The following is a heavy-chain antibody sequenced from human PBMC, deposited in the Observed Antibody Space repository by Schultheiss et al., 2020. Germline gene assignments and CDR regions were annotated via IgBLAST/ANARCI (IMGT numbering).Heavy chain of an antibody. J-gene: IGHJ4*02. CDR1: GGSISSSSYY. V-gene: IGHV4-39*07. Sequence: SETLSLTCTVSGGSISSSSYYWGWIRQPPGKGLEWIGSIYYSGSTYYNPSFESRITISVDTSKNQFSLKLSSVTAADTAVYYCARGTVTTAFDIWGQGTLVTVSS. D-gene: IGHD4-17*01. CDR3: ARGTVTTAFDI. CDR2: IYYSGST.